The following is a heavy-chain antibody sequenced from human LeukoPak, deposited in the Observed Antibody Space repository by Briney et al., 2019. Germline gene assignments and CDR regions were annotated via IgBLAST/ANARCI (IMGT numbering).Heavy chain of an antibody. V-gene: IGHV3-74*01. CDR1: GFTFGNYW. J-gene: IGHJ3*01. D-gene: IGHD2-2*01. CDR2: VHSDGGIT. CDR3: AREQEDCTGTTCYRAFDV. Sequence: PGGSLRLSCAASGFTFGNYWINWVRQAPGKGLVWVSRVHSDGGITNYADSVKGRFSISRDSAKNTLYLQMSSLRSEDTAVYYCAREQEDCTGTTCYRAFDVWGKGTMVTVS.